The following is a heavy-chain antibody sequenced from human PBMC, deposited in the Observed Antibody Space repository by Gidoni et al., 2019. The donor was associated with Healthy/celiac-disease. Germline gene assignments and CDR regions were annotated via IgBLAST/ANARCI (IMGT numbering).Heavy chain of an antibody. V-gene: IGHV1-2*06. CDR2: INPNSGGT. J-gene: IGHJ4*02. D-gene: IGHD3-10*01. CDR1: GYTFTGYY. CDR3: ARGDGSGSFYLDY. Sequence: QVQLVQSGAAVKKPGASVTVSCKASGYTFTGYYMHWVRQAPGQGLEWMGRINPNSGGTNYAQKFQGRVTMTRDTSISTAYMELSRLRSDDTAVYYCARGDGSGSFYLDYWGQGTLVTVSS.